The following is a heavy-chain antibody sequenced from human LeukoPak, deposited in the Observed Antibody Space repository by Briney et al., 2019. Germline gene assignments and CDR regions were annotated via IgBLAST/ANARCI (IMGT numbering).Heavy chain of an antibody. D-gene: IGHD3-10*01. V-gene: IGHV4-38-2*02. CDR3: AREYYYGSGTRGPHAFDI. Sequence: SETLSLTCTVSGYSISSGYYWGWIRQPPGKGLEWIGSIYHSGSTYYNPSLKSRVTISVDTSKNQFSLKLSSVTAADTAVYYCAREYYYGSGTRGPHAFDIWGQGTMVTVSS. CDR2: IYHSGST. J-gene: IGHJ3*02. CDR1: GYSISSGYY.